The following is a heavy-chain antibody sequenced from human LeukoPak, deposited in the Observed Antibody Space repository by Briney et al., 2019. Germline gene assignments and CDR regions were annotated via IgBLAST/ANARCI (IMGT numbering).Heavy chain of an antibody. CDR2: IGGSGNT. V-gene: IGHV3-23*01. D-gene: IGHD2-2*01. CDR3: ANTRGLCSTTSCTSLGARDY. Sequence: PGRSLRLSCAASGFTFSSYAMSWVRQAPGKGLEWVSLIGGSGNTYYADSLKGRFTISRDNSKNTLFLQMNSLRAEDTALYYCANTRGLCSTTSCTSLGARDYWGQGTLVTVSS. CDR1: GFTFSSYA. J-gene: IGHJ4*02.